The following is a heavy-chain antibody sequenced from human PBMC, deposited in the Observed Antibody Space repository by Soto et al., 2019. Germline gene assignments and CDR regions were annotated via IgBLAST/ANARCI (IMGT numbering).Heavy chain of an antibody. V-gene: IGHV3-15*07. Sequence: PGGSLRLSCAASGFTFSNAWMNWVRQAPGKGLEWVGRIKSKTDGGTTDYAAPVKGRFTISREDSKNTLYLQMNSLKAEDTAVYYCTTERITMIVVDALWAWDYWGQGTLVTVSS. CDR2: IKSKTDGGTT. D-gene: IGHD3-22*01. J-gene: IGHJ4*02. CDR3: TTERITMIVVDALWAWDY. CDR1: GFTFSNAW.